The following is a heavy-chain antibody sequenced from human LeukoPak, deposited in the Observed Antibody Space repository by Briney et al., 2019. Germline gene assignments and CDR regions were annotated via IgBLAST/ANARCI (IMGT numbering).Heavy chain of an antibody. D-gene: IGHD3-10*01. CDR1: GFIFSSYW. J-gene: IGHJ4*02. CDR2: IKSDGSEE. V-gene: IGHV3-7*01. Sequence: GGSLRLSCATSGFIFSSYWMCWVRQAPGKGPEWVANIKSDGSEEYYGDSVKGRFTISRDNAKNSLYLQMNSLRVEDTAVYYCARGDLWLGHWGQGSLVTVSS. CDR3: ARGDLWLGH.